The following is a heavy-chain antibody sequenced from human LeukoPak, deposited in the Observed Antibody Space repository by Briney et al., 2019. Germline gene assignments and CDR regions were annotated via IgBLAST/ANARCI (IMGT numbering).Heavy chain of an antibody. J-gene: IGHJ4*02. D-gene: IGHD6-13*01. CDR3: ARSAAQHPFGY. Sequence: KPSETLSLTCTISGGSISSYYWSWIRQSPGKGLEWVGNIYYSGSTIYNPSLKSRVTISVDTSKNQFSLKLSSVTAADTAVYYCARSAAQHPFGYWGQGTLVTVSS. V-gene: IGHV4-59*12. CDR1: GGSISSYY. CDR2: IYYSGST.